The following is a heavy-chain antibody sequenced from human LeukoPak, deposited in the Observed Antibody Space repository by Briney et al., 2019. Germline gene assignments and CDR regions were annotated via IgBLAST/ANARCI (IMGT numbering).Heavy chain of an antibody. J-gene: IGHJ4*02. D-gene: IGHD3-10*01. CDR3: ARHYGP. CDR1: GGSISSYY. Sequence: SETLSLTCTVSGGSISSYYWSWIRQPPGEGLEWIGFIYYSGSTNYNPSLKSRVTISVDTSKNQFSLKLNSVTATDTAVYYCARHYGPWGQGTLVTISS. V-gene: IGHV4-59*08. CDR2: IYYSGST.